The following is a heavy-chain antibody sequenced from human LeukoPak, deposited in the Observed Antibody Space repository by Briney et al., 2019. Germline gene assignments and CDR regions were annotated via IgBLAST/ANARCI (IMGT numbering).Heavy chain of an antibody. Sequence: ASVKVSCKASGYTFTSYGISWVRQAPGQGPEWMGWISAYNGNTNYAQKLQGRVTMTTDTSTSTAYMELRSLRSDDTAAYYCAIFMVRGVIPFDYWGQGTLVTVSS. CDR1: GYTFTSYG. D-gene: IGHD3-10*01. CDR3: AIFMVRGVIPFDY. CDR2: ISAYNGNT. J-gene: IGHJ4*02. V-gene: IGHV1-18*01.